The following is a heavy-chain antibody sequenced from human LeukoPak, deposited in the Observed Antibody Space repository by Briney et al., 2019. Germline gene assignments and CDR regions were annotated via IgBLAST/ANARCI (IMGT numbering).Heavy chain of an antibody. V-gene: IGHV4-39*01. CDR1: GGSISSSSYY. CDR2: IYYSGGT. Sequence: SETLSLTCTVSGGSISSSSYYWGWIRQPPGKGLEWIGSIYYSGGTYYNPSLKSRVTISVDTSKNQFSLKLSSVTAADTAVYYCARPAENDAFDIWGQGTMVTVSS. CDR3: ARPAENDAFDI. J-gene: IGHJ3*02.